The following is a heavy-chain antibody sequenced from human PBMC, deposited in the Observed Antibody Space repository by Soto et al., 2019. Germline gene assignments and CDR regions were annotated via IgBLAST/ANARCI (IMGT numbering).Heavy chain of an antibody. J-gene: IGHJ4*02. Sequence: ASVKVSCKASGYTFTSYDINWVRQATGQGLEWMGWMNPNSGNTGYAQKFQGRVTMTRNTSISTAYMELSSLRSEDTAVYYCARGLIAAAGVDYWGQGTLVTVSS. CDR2: MNPNSGNT. D-gene: IGHD6-13*01. V-gene: IGHV1-8*01. CDR1: GYTFTSYD. CDR3: ARGLIAAAGVDY.